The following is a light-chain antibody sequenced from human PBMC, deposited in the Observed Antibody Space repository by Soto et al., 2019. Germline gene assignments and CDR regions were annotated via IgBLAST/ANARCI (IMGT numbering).Light chain of an antibody. Sequence: AIRMTQSPSSFSASTGDRVTITCRASQGISGYLAWYQQKPGKAPKLLIYAASTLQSGVPSRSSGSGSGTDFTLTISCLQSEDFATYYRQQYYSYPWTFGQGTKVDIK. CDR3: QQYYSYPWT. V-gene: IGKV1-8*01. CDR2: AAS. CDR1: QGISGY. J-gene: IGKJ1*01.